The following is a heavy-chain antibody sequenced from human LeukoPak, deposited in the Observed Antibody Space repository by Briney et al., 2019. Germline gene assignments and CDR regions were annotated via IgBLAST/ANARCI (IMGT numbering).Heavy chain of an antibody. CDR2: ISGSGGST. CDR3: AKDYGDYLVDY. D-gene: IGHD4-17*01. J-gene: IGHJ4*02. Sequence: GGSLRLSCAASGFTVSSNYMSWVRQAPGKGLEWVSAISGSGGSTYYADSVKGWFTISRDNSKNTLYLQMNSPRAEDTAVYYCAKDYGDYLVDYWGQGTLVTVSS. V-gene: IGHV3-23*01. CDR1: GFTVSSNY.